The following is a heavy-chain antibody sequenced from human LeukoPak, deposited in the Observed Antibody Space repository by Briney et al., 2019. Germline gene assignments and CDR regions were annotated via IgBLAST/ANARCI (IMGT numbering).Heavy chain of an antibody. CDR1: GGSISSYY. CDR3: ARRIAAAGNRFDP. CDR2: IYYSGST. Sequence: PSETLSLTCTVSGGSISSYYWSWIRQPPGNGLEWIGYIYYSGSTNYNPSLKSRVTISVDTTKNQFSLKLSSVTAADTAVYYCARRIAAAGNRFDPWGQGTLVTVSS. J-gene: IGHJ5*02. D-gene: IGHD6-13*01. V-gene: IGHV4-59*08.